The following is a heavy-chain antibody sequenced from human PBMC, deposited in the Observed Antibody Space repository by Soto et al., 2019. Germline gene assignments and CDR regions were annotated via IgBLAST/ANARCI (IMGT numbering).Heavy chain of an antibody. J-gene: IGHJ5*02. D-gene: IGHD1-26*01. Sequence: GGSLRLSCAASGFTFSSYCMHWVRQAPGKGLEWVAVISYDGSNKYYADSVKGRFTISRDNSKNTLYLQMNSLRAEDTAVYYCAREEGLLNWFDPWGQGTLVTVSS. CDR2: ISYDGSNK. CDR3: AREEGLLNWFDP. CDR1: GFTFSSYC. V-gene: IGHV3-30*03.